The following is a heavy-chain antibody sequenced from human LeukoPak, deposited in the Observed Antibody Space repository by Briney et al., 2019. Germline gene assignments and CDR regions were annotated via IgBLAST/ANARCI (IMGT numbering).Heavy chain of an antibody. V-gene: IGHV3-30*04. Sequence: GGSLRLSCAASGFTFSSYAMHWVRQAPGKGLEWVAVISYDGSNKYYADSVKGRFTISRDNSKNTLYLQMNSLRAEDTAVYYCARVFDDYDDYGGIDYWGQGTLVTVSS. CDR2: ISYDGSNK. J-gene: IGHJ4*02. D-gene: IGHD4-17*01. CDR1: GFTFSSYA. CDR3: ARVFDDYDDYGGIDY.